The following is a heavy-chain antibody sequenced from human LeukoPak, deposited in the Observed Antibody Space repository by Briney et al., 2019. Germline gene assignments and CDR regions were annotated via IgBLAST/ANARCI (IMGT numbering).Heavy chain of an antibody. CDR2: ISYDGSNK. CDR3: ARDGVRYCSSTSCYFYYGMDV. D-gene: IGHD2-2*01. J-gene: IGHJ6*02. V-gene: IGHV3-30-3*01. CDR1: GFTFSSYA. Sequence: GTSLRLSCAASGFTFSSYAMHWVRQAPGKGLEWVAVISYDGSNKYYADSVKGRFTISRDNSKNTLYLQMNSLRAEDTAVYYCARDGVRYCSSTSCYFYYGMDVWGQGTTVTVSS.